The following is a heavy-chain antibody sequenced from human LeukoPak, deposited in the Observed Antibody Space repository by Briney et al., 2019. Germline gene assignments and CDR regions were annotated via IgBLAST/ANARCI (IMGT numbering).Heavy chain of an antibody. J-gene: IGHJ4*02. Sequence: GGSPRLSCAASGFTFSSHWMHWGRQAPGKGLVWVARINSDGSSTTYADSVKGRFTVSRDNAKNTLYLQMNSLRAEDTAVYYCARGMYYYGSGSSFDNWGQGTLVTVSS. D-gene: IGHD3-10*01. CDR2: INSDGSST. CDR1: GFTFSSHW. V-gene: IGHV3-74*01. CDR3: ARGMYYYGSGSSFDN.